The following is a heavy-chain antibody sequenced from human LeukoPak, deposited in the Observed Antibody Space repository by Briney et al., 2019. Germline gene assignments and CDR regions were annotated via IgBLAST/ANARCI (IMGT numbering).Heavy chain of an antibody. CDR1: GGSFSGYY. J-gene: IGHJ5*02. D-gene: IGHD4-17*01. V-gene: IGHV4-34*01. CDR2: INHSGST. CDR3: ARGDYGDYINWFDP. Sequence: SETLSLTCAVYGGSFSGYYWSWIRQPPGRGLEWIGEINHSGSTNYNPSLKSRVTISVDTSKNQFSLKLSSVTAADTAVYYCARGDYGDYINWFDPWGRGTLVTVSS.